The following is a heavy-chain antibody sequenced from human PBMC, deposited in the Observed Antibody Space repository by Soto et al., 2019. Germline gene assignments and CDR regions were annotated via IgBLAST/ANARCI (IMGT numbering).Heavy chain of an antibody. V-gene: IGHV3-30-3*01. CDR3: ARGGYCSGGSCYSLGAFDI. CDR2: ISYDGSNK. CDR1: GFTFSSYA. J-gene: IGHJ3*02. D-gene: IGHD2-15*01. Sequence: QVQLVESGGGVVQPGRSLRLSCAASGFTFSSYAMHWVRQAPGKGLEWVAVISYDGSNKYYADSVKGRFTISRDNSXNXLSXQMNSLRAEDTAVYYCARGGYCSGGSCYSLGAFDIWGQGTMVTVSS.